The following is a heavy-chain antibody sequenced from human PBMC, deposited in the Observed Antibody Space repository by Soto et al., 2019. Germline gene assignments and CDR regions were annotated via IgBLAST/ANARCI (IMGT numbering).Heavy chain of an antibody. Sequence: EMRLVESGGALAKPGGSLRLSCEASGFSFEEYAMNWVRQGPGKGLEWVARISWNSGTTHYADSVKGRFAISRDNGKNLVYLEMNGLRIEDTAIYYCGKDNLRSGLGDWFDPWGQGTGVSVSS. CDR2: ISWNSGTT. CDR3: GKDNLRSGLGDWFDP. CDR1: GFSFEEYA. D-gene: IGHD6-19*01. V-gene: IGHV3-9*01. J-gene: IGHJ5*02.